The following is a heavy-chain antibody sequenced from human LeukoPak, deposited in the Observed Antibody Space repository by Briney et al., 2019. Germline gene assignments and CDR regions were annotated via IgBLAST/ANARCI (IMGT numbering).Heavy chain of an antibody. J-gene: IGHJ6*02. V-gene: IGHV1-3*01. Sequence: ASVKVSCKASGYTFTSYAMHWVRQAPGQRLEWMGWINAGNGNTKYSQKFQGRVTITRGTSASTAYMELSSLRSEDTAVYYCARDGSSSWFLTVYYYYGMDVWGQGTTVTVSS. CDR2: INAGNGNT. D-gene: IGHD6-13*01. CDR1: GYTFTSYA. CDR3: ARDGSSSWFLTVYYYYGMDV.